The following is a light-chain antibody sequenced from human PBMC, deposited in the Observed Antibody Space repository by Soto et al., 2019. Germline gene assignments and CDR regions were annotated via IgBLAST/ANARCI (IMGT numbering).Light chain of an antibody. Sequence: EIVLTQSPGTVSLAPGERATLSCRASQTVSNNYLAWYQQKPGQAPRLLVHGASSRATGVPDRFSGSGSGTHFTLSIRRLESEDFAVYYCQQYETSPFTFGGGTKVDIK. V-gene: IGKV3-20*01. CDR1: QTVSNNY. CDR2: GAS. J-gene: IGKJ4*01. CDR3: QQYETSPFT.